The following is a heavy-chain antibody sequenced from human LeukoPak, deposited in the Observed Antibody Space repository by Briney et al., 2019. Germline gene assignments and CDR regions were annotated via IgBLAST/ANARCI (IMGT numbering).Heavy chain of an antibody. V-gene: IGHV4-34*01. CDR2: INHSGST. CDR3: ARGSPSGWAFYFDY. Sequence: SETLSLTCAVSGGSISSGGYYWSWIRQPPGKGLEWIGEINHSGSTNYNPSLKSRVTISVDTSKNQFSLRLSSVTAADTAVYYCARGSPSGWAFYFDYWGQGTLVTVSS. CDR1: GGSISSGGYY. J-gene: IGHJ4*02. D-gene: IGHD6-19*01.